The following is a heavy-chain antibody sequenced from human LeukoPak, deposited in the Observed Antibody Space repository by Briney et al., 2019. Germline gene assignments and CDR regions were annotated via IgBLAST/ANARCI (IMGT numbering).Heavy chain of an antibody. J-gene: IGHJ4*02. V-gene: IGHV3-48*01. CDR2: ISSSSSTI. Sequence: GGSLRLSCSAFGFAFDKYAMNWVRQAPGKGLEWVSYISSSSSTIYYADSVKGRFTISRDNAKNSLYLQMNSLRAEDTAVYYCARSLLLGIDYWGQGTLVTVSS. CDR1: GFAFDKYA. CDR3: ARSLLLGIDY. D-gene: IGHD7-27*01.